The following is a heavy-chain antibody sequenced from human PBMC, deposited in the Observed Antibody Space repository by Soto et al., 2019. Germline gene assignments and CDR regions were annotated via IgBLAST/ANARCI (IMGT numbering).Heavy chain of an antibody. CDR2: ISAYNGNT. CDR3: ARDRGSYALDY. D-gene: IGHD1-26*01. CDR1: GYTFTSYG. V-gene: IGHV1-18*01. J-gene: IGHJ4*02. Sequence: QVQLVQSGAEVKKPGASVKVSCKASGYTFTSYGISWVRQAPGQGLEWMGWISAYNGNTNYAQKLQGRVTMTTDTSTDPGYMELRSLRSDDTAVYYCARDRGSYALDYWGQGTLVTVSS.